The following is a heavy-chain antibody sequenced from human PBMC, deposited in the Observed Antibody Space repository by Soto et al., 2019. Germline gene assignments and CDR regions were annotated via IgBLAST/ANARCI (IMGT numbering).Heavy chain of an antibody. CDR3: ASGKSGFVSILDY. CDR1: GFTFSSYE. CDR2: ISSAGGTT. V-gene: IGHV3-48*03. Sequence: EVQLVESGGGLVQPGGSLRLSCAVSGFTFSSYEMNWVRQAPGKGLEWVSYISSAGGTTYYADSVKGRFTVSRDNAKNSLYLQMKNLKVEDTAVYYCASGKSGFVSILDYWGQGTLVTVSS. J-gene: IGHJ4*02. D-gene: IGHD5-12*01.